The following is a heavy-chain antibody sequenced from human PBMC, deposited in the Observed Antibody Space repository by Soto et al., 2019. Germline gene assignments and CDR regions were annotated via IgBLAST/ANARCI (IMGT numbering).Heavy chain of an antibody. Sequence: ASVKVSCKASGYTFTSYYMHWVRQAPGQGLEWMGIINPSGGSTSYAQKFQGRVTMTRDTSTSTVYMELSSLRSEDTAVYYCARDLSSASSGWYGRYYGMDVWGQGTTVTVSS. CDR3: ARDLSSASSGWYGRYYGMDV. D-gene: IGHD6-19*01. J-gene: IGHJ6*02. V-gene: IGHV1-46*01. CDR1: GYTFTSYY. CDR2: INPSGGST.